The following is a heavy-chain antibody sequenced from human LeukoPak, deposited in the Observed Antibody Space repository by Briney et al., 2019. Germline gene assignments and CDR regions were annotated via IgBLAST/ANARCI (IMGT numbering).Heavy chain of an antibody. CDR1: GFTFSSYV. Sequence: GGSLRLSCAASGFTFSSYVVHWVRQAPGKGLEWVAVISYDGSNKYYADSVKGRFTISRDNSKNTLYLQMNSLRTEDTAVYYCAKDNLVYYGSGTPDVWGKGTTVTISS. J-gene: IGHJ6*04. CDR3: AKDNLVYYGSGTPDV. D-gene: IGHD3-10*01. V-gene: IGHV3-30*04. CDR2: ISYDGSNK.